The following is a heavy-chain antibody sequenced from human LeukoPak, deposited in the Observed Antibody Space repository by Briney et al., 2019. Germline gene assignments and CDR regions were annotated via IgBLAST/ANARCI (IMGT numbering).Heavy chain of an antibody. CDR2: ISHSGTNI. V-gene: IGHV3-48*03. Sequence: QPGGSLRLSCTASRFNLSSYEMNWVRQAPGKGLEWVSHISHSGTNIYYADSVKGRFTISRDTDKNSLSLQMDSLRGEDTAVYYCARVPQWSDYFDCWGQGTLVTVSS. J-gene: IGHJ4*02. CDR1: RFNLSSYE. CDR3: ARVPQWSDYFDC. D-gene: IGHD6-19*01.